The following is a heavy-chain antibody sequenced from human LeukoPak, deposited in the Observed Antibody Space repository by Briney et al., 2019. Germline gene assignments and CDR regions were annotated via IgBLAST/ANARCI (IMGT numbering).Heavy chain of an antibody. D-gene: IGHD3-22*01. CDR3: AREVMTTLVD. CDR2: ISSRGSTM. CDR1: GFSFSDYY. Sequence: GGSLRLSCAASGFSFSDYYMNWIRHAPGKGLEWVSYISSRGSTMYYADSVKGRFTISRDNAKNSLYLQMNSLTAEDTAVYYCAREVMTTLVDWGQGTLVTVSS. V-gene: IGHV3-11*01. J-gene: IGHJ4*02.